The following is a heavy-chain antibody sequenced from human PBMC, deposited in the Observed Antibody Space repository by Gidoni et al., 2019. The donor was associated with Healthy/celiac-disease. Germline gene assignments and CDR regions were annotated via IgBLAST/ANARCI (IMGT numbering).Heavy chain of an antibody. CDR1: GYTFTSYA. CDR3: ARDLCSDIVVVPAALDY. CDR2: INAGNGNT. D-gene: IGHD2-2*01. Sequence: QVQLVQSGAEVKKPGASVKVSCKASGYTFTSYAMHWVRQAPGQRLEWMGWINAGNGNTKYSQKFQGRVTITRDTSASTAYMELSSLRSEDTAVYYCARDLCSDIVVVPAALDYWGQGTLVTVSS. J-gene: IGHJ4*02. V-gene: IGHV1-3*01.